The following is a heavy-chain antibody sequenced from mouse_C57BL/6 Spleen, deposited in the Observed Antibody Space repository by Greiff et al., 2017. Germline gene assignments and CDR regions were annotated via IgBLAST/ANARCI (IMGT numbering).Heavy chain of an antibody. Sequence: VQLQQSGAELMKPGASVKISCKASGYAFSSYWMNWVKQRPGKGLEWIGQIYPGDGDTNYNGKFKGKATLTADKSSSTAYMQLSSLTSEDSAVYFCARPRQLRNYYAMDYWGQGTSVTVSS. J-gene: IGHJ4*01. V-gene: IGHV1-80*01. CDR1: GYAFSSYW. CDR3: ARPRQLRNYYAMDY. CDR2: IYPGDGDT. D-gene: IGHD3-2*02.